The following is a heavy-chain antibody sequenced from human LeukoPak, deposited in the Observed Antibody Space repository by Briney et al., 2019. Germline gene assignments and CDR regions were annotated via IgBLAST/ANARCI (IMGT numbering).Heavy chain of an antibody. J-gene: IGHJ1*01. CDR1: GSTFTGYY. D-gene: IGHD3-22*01. Sequence: ASVKVSCKASGSTFTGYYMHWVRQAPGQGLEWMGWINPNSGGTNYAQKFQGRVTMTRDTSISTAYMELSSLRSDDTAVYYCATSSGYYVGYIRHWGQGTLVTVSS. CDR2: INPNSGGT. CDR3: ATSSGYYVGYIRH. V-gene: IGHV1-2*02.